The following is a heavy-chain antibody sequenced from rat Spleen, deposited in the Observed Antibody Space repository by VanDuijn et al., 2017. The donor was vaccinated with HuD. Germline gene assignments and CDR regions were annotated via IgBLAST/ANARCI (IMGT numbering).Heavy chain of an antibody. V-gene: IGHV5-7*01. Sequence: EVQLVESGGGLVQPGRSLKLSCAASGFTFSNYDMAWVRQAPKKGLEWVATISYDDSTTYYRDSVTGRFTISRDNAKSSLYLQMDSLRSADTATYYCARRHYGYTDYFDYWGQGVMVTVSS. D-gene: IGHD1-9*01. CDR2: ISYDDSTT. CDR1: GFTFSNYD. CDR3: ARRHYGYTDYFDY. J-gene: IGHJ2*01.